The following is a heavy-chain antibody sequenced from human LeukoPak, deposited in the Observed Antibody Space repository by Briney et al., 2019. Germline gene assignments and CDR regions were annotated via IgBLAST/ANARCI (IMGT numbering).Heavy chain of an antibody. CDR3: AKVVSSVGSSGWYLNASDI. J-gene: IGHJ3*02. CDR1: GFTFSSYG. D-gene: IGHD6-19*01. CDR2: ISYDGSNK. V-gene: IGHV3-30*18. Sequence: PGRSLRLSCEASGFTFSSYGMHWVRQAPGKGLEWVAFISYDGSNKYYADSVKGRFTISRDNSKNTLYLQMNSLRAEDTAVYYCAKVVSSVGSSGWYLNASDIWGQGTMVTVSS.